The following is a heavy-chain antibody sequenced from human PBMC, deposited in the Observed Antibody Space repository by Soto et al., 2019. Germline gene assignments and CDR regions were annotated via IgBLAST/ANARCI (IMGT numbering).Heavy chain of an antibody. CDR3: TRPGYSSGWLRS. V-gene: IGHV3-73*02. D-gene: IGHD6-19*01. Sequence: EVQLVESGGGLVQPGGSLKLSCASSGFTFSGSAMHWVRQASGKGLEWVGRIRSKANSYATAYAASVKGRFTISRDDSKNTAYLQMNSLKTEDTAVYYCTRPGYSSGWLRSWGQGTLVTVSS. J-gene: IGHJ4*02. CDR1: GFTFSGSA. CDR2: IRSKANSYAT.